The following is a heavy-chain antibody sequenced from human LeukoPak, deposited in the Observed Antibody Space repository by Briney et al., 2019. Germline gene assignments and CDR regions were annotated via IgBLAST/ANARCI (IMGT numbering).Heavy chain of an antibody. V-gene: IGHV1-2*02. CDR2: INPNSGGT. CDR1: GYTFTGYN. J-gene: IGHJ6*02. D-gene: IGHD3-10*01. CDR3: ARRGPQGYYGMDV. Sequence: ASVKVSCKASGYTFTGYNMHWVRQAPGQGLEWMGWINPNSGGTNYAQKFQGRVTMTRDTSISTAYMELSRLRFDDTAVYYCARRGPQGYYGMDVWGQGTTVTVSS.